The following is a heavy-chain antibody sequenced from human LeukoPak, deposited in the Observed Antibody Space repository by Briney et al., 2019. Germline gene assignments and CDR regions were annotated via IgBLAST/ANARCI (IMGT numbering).Heavy chain of an antibody. CDR2: IIPIFGTA. CDR3: ARDRSRGYSYGYCFDY. Sequence: SVKVSCKASGGTFSSYAISWVRQAPGQGLEWMGRIIPIFGTANYAQKFQGRVTITTDESTSTAYMELSSLRSEDTAVYYCARDRSRGYSYGYCFDYWRQGTLVTVSS. D-gene: IGHD5-18*01. CDR1: GGTFSSYA. V-gene: IGHV1-69*05. J-gene: IGHJ4*02.